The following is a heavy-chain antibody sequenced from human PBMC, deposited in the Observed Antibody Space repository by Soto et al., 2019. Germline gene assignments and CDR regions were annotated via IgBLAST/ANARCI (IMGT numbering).Heavy chain of an antibody. CDR3: ARDYYRFNSGYGFSMDV. CDR2: ISYDGSNK. CDR1: GFTFSSYA. D-gene: IGHD5-12*01. Sequence: QVQLVESGGGVVQHGRSLRLSCAASGFTFSSYAMHWVRQAPGKGLEWVAVISYDGSNKYYADSVKGRFTISRDNSKNTLDLQMNSLRAEDTAVYYCARDYYRFNSGYGFSMDVWGQGTTVTVSS. J-gene: IGHJ6*02. V-gene: IGHV3-30-3*01.